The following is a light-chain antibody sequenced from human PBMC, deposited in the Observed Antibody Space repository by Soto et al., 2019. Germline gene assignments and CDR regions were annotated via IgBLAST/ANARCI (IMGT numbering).Light chain of an antibody. J-gene: IGLJ2*01. CDR1: SSDVGGYTY. CDR3: AAYTSSRPSVI. V-gene: IGLV2-14*01. Sequence: QSVLTQPASVSGSPGKSITISCTGTSSDVGGYTYVSWYQQHPDKSPKLIIFEVSNRPSGISSRFSGSKSGNTASLTISGLQAEDESYYYCAAYTSSRPSVIFCRGTTLTVL. CDR2: EVS.